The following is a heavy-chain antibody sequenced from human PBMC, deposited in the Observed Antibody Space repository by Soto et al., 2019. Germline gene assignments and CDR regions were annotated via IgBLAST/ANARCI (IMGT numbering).Heavy chain of an antibody. CDR2: INPSDGST. V-gene: IGHV1-46*03. Sequence: ASVKVSCKASGYTFTSYYMHWVRQAPGQGLEWMGIINPSDGSTSYAQKFQGRVTMTRDTSTSTVYMELSSLRSKDTAVYYCARDFLNMITFGGVIARENYYYYYMDVWGKGTTVTVSS. J-gene: IGHJ6*03. CDR3: ARDFLNMITFGGVIARENYYYYYMDV. CDR1: GYTFTSYY. D-gene: IGHD3-16*02.